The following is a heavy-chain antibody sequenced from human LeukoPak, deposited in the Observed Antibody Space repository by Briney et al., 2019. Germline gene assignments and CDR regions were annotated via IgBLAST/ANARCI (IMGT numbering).Heavy chain of an antibody. V-gene: IGHV1-46*01. CDR3: ARDDYDSSGYYRTPFDY. D-gene: IGHD3-22*01. J-gene: IGHJ4*02. CDR2: INPSGGRT. CDR1: GYTFSSYY. Sequence: ASVKVCCRASGYTFSSYYIHWVRQAPGQGLEWMGVINPSGGRTSYAQRFQGRVTMTRDTSTSTVYMELSSLRSEDTAVYYCARDDYDSSGYYRTPFDYWGQGTLVTVSS.